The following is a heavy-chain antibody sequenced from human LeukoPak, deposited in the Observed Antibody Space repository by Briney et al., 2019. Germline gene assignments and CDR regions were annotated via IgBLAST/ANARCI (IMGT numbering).Heavy chain of an antibody. CDR1: GFTFSDYY. Sequence: GGSLRLSCAACGFTFSDYYMSWIRQAPGKGREWVSYISSSSSYTNYADSVKGRFTISRDNAKNSLYLQMKSLRAEDPAVYYCARDGRSGPNWFDPWGQGTLVTVSS. CDR2: ISSSSSYT. D-gene: IGHD7-27*01. V-gene: IGHV3-11*06. J-gene: IGHJ5*02. CDR3: ARDGRSGPNWFDP.